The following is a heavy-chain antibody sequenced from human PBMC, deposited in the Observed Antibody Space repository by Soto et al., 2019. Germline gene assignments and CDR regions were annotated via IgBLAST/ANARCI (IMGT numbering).Heavy chain of an antibody. J-gene: IGHJ3*02. CDR1: GFTISGSS. CDR3: TLANCSGGSCYPAFDI. CDR2: IRSKANSYAT. Sequence: GGSLRLSCAASGFTISGSSIHWVRQTSGKGLEWVGRIRSKANSYATAYAASVKGRFTISRDDSKNTAYLQMNSLKTEDTAVYYCTLANCSGGSCYPAFDIRGQGTMVTVSS. V-gene: IGHV3-73*01. D-gene: IGHD2-15*01.